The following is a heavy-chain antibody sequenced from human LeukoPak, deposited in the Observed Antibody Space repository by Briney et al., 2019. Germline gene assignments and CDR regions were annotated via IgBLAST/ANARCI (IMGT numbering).Heavy chain of an antibody. Sequence: GGSLRLSCAASGFTFSSYWMNWVRQAPGKGLEWVSSISVGSGYIYYADSVKGRFTTSRDNAKNSLYLQMNNLRAEDTAVYYCARDPPSFQHWGQGTLVTVSS. CDR1: GFTFSSYW. V-gene: IGHV3-21*01. CDR3: ARDPPSFQH. J-gene: IGHJ1*01. CDR2: ISVGSGYI.